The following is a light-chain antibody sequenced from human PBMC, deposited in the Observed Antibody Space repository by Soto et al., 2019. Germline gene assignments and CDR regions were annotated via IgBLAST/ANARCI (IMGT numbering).Light chain of an antibody. Sequence: DIQMTQSPSTLSASVGDIVTITCRASQSISSWLAWYQQKPGKAPNLLIYRASSLQSGVPSRFSGSGSGTEFTLTISSLQPDDFAAYYCQQYNSYSLTFGGGTKVEIK. CDR3: QQYNSYSLT. CDR1: QSISSW. CDR2: RAS. J-gene: IGKJ4*01. V-gene: IGKV1-5*03.